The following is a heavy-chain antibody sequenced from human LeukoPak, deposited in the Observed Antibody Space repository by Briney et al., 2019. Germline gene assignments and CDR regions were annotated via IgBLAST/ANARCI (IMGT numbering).Heavy chain of an antibody. V-gene: IGHV4-30-2*01. Sequence: SETLSLTCTVSGGSISSGGYSWSWIRQPPGKGLEWIGYIYHSGSTYYNPSLKSRVTISVDRSKNQFSLKLSSVTAADTAVYYCARVDPSHYYGMDVWGQGTTVTVSS. D-gene: IGHD2-2*01. CDR3: ARVDPSHYYGMDV. CDR2: IYHSGST. J-gene: IGHJ6*02. CDR1: GGSISSGGYS.